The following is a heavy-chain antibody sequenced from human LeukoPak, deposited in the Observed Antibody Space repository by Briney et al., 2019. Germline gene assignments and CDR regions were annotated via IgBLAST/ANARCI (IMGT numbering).Heavy chain of an antibody. CDR2: MFHSGNT. J-gene: IGHJ4*02. CDR1: GYSISFSYY. D-gene: IGHD6-6*01. V-gene: IGHV4-38-2*01. Sequence: PSETLSLTCAVSGYSISFSYYWGWTRQPPGKGLEWIGTMFHSGNTYYNPSLKSRVTLSLDTSKNQFSLNLNSVAAADTAVYYCARIYGSSSGFDYWGQGTLVTVSS. CDR3: ARIYGSSSGFDY.